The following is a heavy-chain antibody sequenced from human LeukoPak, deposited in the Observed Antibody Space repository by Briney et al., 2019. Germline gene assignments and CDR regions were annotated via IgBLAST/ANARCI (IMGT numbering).Heavy chain of an antibody. J-gene: IGHJ4*02. Sequence: SETLSLTCAVYGGSFSGYYWMWIRQPPGKGLEWIGYINYSGSTNYNPSLRSRVTISVDTSKNQFSLKLSSVTAADTAVYYCARGGTRLYSAGSLDYWGQGTLVTVSS. V-gene: IGHV4-59*01. CDR3: ARGGTRLYSAGSLDY. CDR2: INYSGST. D-gene: IGHD6-25*01. CDR1: GGSFSGYY.